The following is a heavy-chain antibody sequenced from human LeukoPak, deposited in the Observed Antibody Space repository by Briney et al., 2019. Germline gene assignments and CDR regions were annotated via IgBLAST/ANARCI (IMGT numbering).Heavy chain of an antibody. V-gene: IGHV1-46*01. CDR2: INPSAGST. CDR1: GYTFISHY. Sequence: ASVKVSCKASGYTFISHYMHWVRQAPGQGLEWMGIINPSAGSTGYAQKFQGRVTMTRDTSTSTVYMELSSLRFEDMAVYYCARGGSGWYVDYWGQGTLVTVSS. CDR3: ARGGSGWYVDY. D-gene: IGHD6-19*01. J-gene: IGHJ4*02.